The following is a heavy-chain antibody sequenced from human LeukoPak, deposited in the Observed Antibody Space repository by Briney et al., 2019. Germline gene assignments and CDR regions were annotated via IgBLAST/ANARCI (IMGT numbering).Heavy chain of an antibody. CDR2: IYPGDSDT. V-gene: IGHV5-51*01. J-gene: IGHJ4*02. CDR1: GYSFTNYW. D-gene: IGHD4-17*01. Sequence: GESLKISCKGSGYSFTNYWIGWVCQMPGKGLEWMGIIYPGDSDTRYRPSFQGQVTISADKSITTAYLQWSSLTASDTAMYYCARGGDYRYFDYWGQGTLVTVSS. CDR3: ARGGDYRYFDY.